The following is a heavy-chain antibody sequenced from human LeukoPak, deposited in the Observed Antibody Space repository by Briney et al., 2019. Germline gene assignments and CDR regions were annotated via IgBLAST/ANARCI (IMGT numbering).Heavy chain of an antibody. J-gene: IGHJ4*02. V-gene: IGHV1-46*01. CDR1: GYTFTSYY. Sequence: ASVKVSCKASGYTFTSYYMHWVRQATGQGLEWMGIINPSGGSTSYAQKFQGRVTMTRDTSTSTVYMELSSLRSEDTAVYYCAREVSLDSSSSGRFDYWGQGTLVTVSS. CDR3: AREVSLDSSSSGRFDY. CDR2: INPSGGST. D-gene: IGHD6-6*01.